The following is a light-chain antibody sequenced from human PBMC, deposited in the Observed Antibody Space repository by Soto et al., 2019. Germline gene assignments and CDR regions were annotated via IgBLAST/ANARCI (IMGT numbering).Light chain of an antibody. CDR1: SSDVGAYEH. J-gene: IGLJ1*01. CDR3: AAWDDSLKGYV. V-gene: IGLV2-14*03. Sequence: QSVLTQPASVSGSPGQSVTISCTGASSDVGAYEHVSWYQQHPGRAPKLILYDVNNRPSGVSNHFSGSKSGNTASLVISGLQANDEADYYCAAWDDSLKGYVFGTGTKVTVL. CDR2: DVN.